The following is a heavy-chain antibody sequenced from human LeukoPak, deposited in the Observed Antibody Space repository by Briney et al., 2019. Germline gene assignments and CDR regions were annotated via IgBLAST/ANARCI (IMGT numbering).Heavy chain of an antibody. V-gene: IGHV3-74*01. CDR2: INSDGSST. CDR3: ARGARGSGTASDY. J-gene: IGHJ4*02. Sequence: GGSLRLSCASSGFTFSSYWMHWVRKAPGKELVWVSRINSDGSSTNYADSVKGRFTISRDNAKNTLHLQMNSLRAKDTAVYYCARGARGSGTASDYWGQGTLVTVSS. CDR1: GFTFSSYW. D-gene: IGHD3-10*01.